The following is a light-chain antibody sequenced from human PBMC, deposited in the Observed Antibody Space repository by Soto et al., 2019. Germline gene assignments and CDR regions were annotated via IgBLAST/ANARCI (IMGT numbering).Light chain of an antibody. Sequence: DIQMTQSPSSLSASVGERVTITCRASQSISSYLNWYQQKPGKAPNLLIYAASSLQSGVPSRFRGSGSGTDFTLTISSLLPEDLATYYCQQSYSTVYTFGQGTKLEIK. V-gene: IGKV1-39*01. CDR2: AAS. CDR3: QQSYSTVYT. CDR1: QSISSY. J-gene: IGKJ2*01.